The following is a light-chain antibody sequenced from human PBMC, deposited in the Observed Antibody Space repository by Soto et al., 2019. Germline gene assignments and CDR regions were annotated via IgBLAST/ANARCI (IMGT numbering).Light chain of an antibody. CDR3: QSYDSSLSGSYV. CDR2: GNS. J-gene: IGLJ1*01. V-gene: IGLV1-40*01. Sequence: QSVLTQPPSVSGAPGQRVTISCTGSSSNIGAGYDVHWYQQLPGTAPKLLIYGNSNRPSGVPDRFSGSKSGTSASLAITGLLAEDEADYYCQSYDSSLSGSYVFGTGTKLT. CDR1: SSNIGAGYD.